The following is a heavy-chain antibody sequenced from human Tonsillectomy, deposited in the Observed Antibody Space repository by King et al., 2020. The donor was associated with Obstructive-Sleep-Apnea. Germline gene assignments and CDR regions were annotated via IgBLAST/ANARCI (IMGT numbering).Heavy chain of an antibody. Sequence: VQLQQWGAGLLKPSETLSLTCAVYGGSFSGYYWSWIRQPPGKGLEWIGEINHSGSTNYNPSLKSRVTISVDTSKNQFSLKLSSVTAADTAVYYCAGDVSYGSGSYSLPYVRRANWFDPWGQGTLVTVSS. CDR3: AGDVSYGSGSYSLPYVRRANWFDP. D-gene: IGHD3-10*01. V-gene: IGHV4-34*01. CDR1: GGSFSGYY. CDR2: INHSGST. J-gene: IGHJ5*02.